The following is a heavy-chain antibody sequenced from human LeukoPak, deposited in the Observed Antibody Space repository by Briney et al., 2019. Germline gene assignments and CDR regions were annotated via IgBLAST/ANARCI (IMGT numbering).Heavy chain of an antibody. Sequence: ASVKVSCKASGYTFTGYYMHWVRQAPGQGLEWMGWINPNSGGTNYAQKFQGRVTMTRDTSISTAYMELSRLRSDDTAVYYCRITMVRGVMIDYYYYGMDVWGQGTTVTVSS. CDR1: GYTFTGYY. V-gene: IGHV1-2*02. CDR3: RITMVRGVMIDYYYYGMDV. J-gene: IGHJ6*02. D-gene: IGHD3-10*01. CDR2: INPNSGGT.